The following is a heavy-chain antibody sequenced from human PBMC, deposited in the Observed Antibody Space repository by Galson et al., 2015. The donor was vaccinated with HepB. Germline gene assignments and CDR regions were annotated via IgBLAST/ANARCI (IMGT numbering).Heavy chain of an antibody. V-gene: IGHV6-1*01. CDR2: TYYRSKWYN. Sequence: CAISGDSVSSTSSTWNWIRQSPSRGLEWLGRTYYRSKWYNDYAVSVRGRITINPDTSKNQFSLHLNSVTPEDTAVYYCGRGQLGATDHWGQGTLGTVSS. CDR3: GRGQLGATDH. CDR1: GDSVSSTSST. J-gene: IGHJ4*02. D-gene: IGHD1-26*01.